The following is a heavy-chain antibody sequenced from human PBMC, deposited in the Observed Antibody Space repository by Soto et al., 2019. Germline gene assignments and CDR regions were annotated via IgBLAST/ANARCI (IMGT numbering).Heavy chain of an antibody. V-gene: IGHV3-30-3*01. J-gene: IGHJ4*02. D-gene: IGHD3-22*01. Sequence: GGSLRLSCVASGFTFSSYVMQWVRQAPGKGLEWVAVMLSDGSSGLYADSVKGRFTISRDNSKNTLYLQMNSLRAEDTAVYYCAKVEGSYDSSGYFDYWGQGTLVTVSS. CDR2: MLSDGSSG. CDR1: GFTFSSYV. CDR3: AKVEGSYDSSGYFDY.